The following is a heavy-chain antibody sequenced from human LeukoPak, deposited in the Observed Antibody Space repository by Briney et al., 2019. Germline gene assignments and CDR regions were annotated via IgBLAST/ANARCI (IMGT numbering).Heavy chain of an antibody. J-gene: IGHJ4*02. CDR3: ARGNGGHIDY. CDR2: IRGDGNSA. V-gene: IGHV3-74*01. CDR1: GFTFSTYW. Sequence: PGGSLRLSCAASGFTFSTYWMHWVRQVPGKGLVWVSRIRGDGNSATYADFVKGRFTISRDNAKNTLYLQMNSLRVEDTAVYYCARGNGGHIDYWGQGTLVTVSS. D-gene: IGHD4-23*01.